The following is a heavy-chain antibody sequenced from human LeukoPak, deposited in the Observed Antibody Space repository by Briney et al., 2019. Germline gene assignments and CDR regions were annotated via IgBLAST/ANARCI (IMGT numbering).Heavy chain of an antibody. D-gene: IGHD1-1*01. Sequence: SETLSLTCTVSGGSISSSSYYWGWIRQPPGKGLEWIGSIYYSGSTYYNPSLKSRVTISVDTSKNQFSLKLNSVTAADTAVYYCARQQSGNWNDGGLDYWGQGTLVTVSS. V-gene: IGHV4-39*01. CDR3: ARQQSGNWNDGGLDY. J-gene: IGHJ4*02. CDR1: GGSISSSSYY. CDR2: IYYSGST.